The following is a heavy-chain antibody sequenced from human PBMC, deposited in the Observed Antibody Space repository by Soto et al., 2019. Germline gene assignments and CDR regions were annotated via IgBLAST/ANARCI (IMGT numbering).Heavy chain of an antibody. CDR3: ARQAARNYIDS. J-gene: IGHJ4*02. CDR1: GFTFSDYS. D-gene: IGHD6-6*01. Sequence: GVSLRLSWVASGFTFSDYSMSWIRQAPGKGLEWLAFIDSRGRTLSYADSVRGRFTISRDNAENSVYLQMDSLRADDTAVYYCARQAARNYIDSWGKGNSVTVSS. CDR2: IDSRGRTL. V-gene: IGHV3-11*01.